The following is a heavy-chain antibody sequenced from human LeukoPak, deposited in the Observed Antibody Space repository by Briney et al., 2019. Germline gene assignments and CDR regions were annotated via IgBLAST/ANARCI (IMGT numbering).Heavy chain of an antibody. V-gene: IGHV3-74*01. J-gene: IGHJ4*02. Sequence: PGGSLRLSCAASGFTFRSYWMHWVRQAPGKGLVWVSRINGDGSSTSYADSVKGRFTISRDNAKNTLYLQMNSLRAEDTAVYYCVRGYDYWGQGTLVTVSS. CDR1: GFTFRSYW. CDR3: VRGYDY. CDR2: INGDGSST.